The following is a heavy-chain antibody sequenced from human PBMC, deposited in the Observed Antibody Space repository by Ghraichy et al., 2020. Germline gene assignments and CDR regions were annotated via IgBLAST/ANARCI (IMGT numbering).Heavy chain of an antibody. D-gene: IGHD2-2*02. V-gene: IGHV3-23*01. CDR2: ISGSVDST. Sequence: VSAISGSVDSTYYADSVKGRFTISRDNSKNIMYLQINSLRAEDTAVYYCAKDPAIRFYYYSMDVWGQGT. J-gene: IGHJ6*03. CDR3: AKDPAIRFYYYSMDV.